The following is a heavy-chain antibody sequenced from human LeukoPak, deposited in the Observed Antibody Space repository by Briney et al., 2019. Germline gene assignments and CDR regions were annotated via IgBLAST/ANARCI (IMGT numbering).Heavy chain of an antibody. CDR2: TYYRSKWYS. Sequence: SQTLSLTCVISGDSVSSNSAAWNWIRQSPSRGLEWLGRTYYRSKWYSYSAVSVNSRIIINPDTSKNQFSPHLNSVTPEDAAVYLCASGPGALLHWGQGILVTVSS. V-gene: IGHV6-1*01. CDR3: ASGPGALLH. J-gene: IGHJ4*02. CDR1: GDSVSSNSAA. D-gene: IGHD3-10*01.